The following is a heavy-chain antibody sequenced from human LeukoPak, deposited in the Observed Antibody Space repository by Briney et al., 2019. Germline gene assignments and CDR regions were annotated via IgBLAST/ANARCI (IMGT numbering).Heavy chain of an antibody. CDR1: GGSISSGGYY. V-gene: IGHV4-39*01. J-gene: IGHJ6*02. D-gene: IGHD5-24*01. Sequence: SETLSLTCTVSGGSISSGGYYWGWIRRPPGKGLEWIGSIYYSGSTNYNPSLKSRVTISVDTSKNQFSLKLSSVTAADTAVYYCARDGYKFYYYYGMDVWGQGTTVTVSS. CDR2: IYYSGST. CDR3: ARDGYKFYYYYGMDV.